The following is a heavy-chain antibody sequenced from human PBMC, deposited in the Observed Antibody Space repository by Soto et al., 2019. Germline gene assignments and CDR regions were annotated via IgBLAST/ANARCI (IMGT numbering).Heavy chain of an antibody. Sequence: PSETLSLTCTVSGGSVSSGSYYWSWIRQPPGKGLEWIGYIYYSGSTNYNPSLKSRVTISVDTSKNQFSLKLSSVTAADTAVHYCARGPYTRYYYDSSGYYVTNFDYWGQGTLVTVSS. CDR2: IYYSGST. CDR1: GGSVSSGSYY. V-gene: IGHV4-61*01. J-gene: IGHJ4*02. D-gene: IGHD3-22*01. CDR3: ARGPYTRYYYDSSGYYVTNFDY.